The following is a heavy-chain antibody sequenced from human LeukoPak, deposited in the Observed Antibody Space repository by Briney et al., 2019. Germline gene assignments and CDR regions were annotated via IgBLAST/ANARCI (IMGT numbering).Heavy chain of an antibody. V-gene: IGHV4-59*08. J-gene: IGHJ4*02. CDR2: VFYSGTT. Sequence: SETLSLTCTVSGGSISSYYWSWIRQPPGKGLEWIGYVFYSGTTNYNPSLKSRVTISVDTSKNQFSLRLSSVTAADTAVYYCARAGSYQLLFNYWGQGTLVTVSS. CDR1: GGSISSYY. D-gene: IGHD2-2*01. CDR3: ARAGSYQLLFNY.